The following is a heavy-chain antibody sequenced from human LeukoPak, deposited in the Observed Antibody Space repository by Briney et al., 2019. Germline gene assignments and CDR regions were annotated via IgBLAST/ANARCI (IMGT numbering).Heavy chain of an antibody. CDR2: IIPIFGTA. CDR1: GGTFSSYA. Sequence: SVKVSCKASGGTFSSYAISWVRQAPRQGLEWMGGIIPIFGTANYAQKFQGRVTITADESTSTAYMELSSLRSEDTAVYYCARNRYSGYEGGADFDYWGQGALVTVSS. J-gene: IGHJ4*02. CDR3: ARNRYSGYEGGADFDY. D-gene: IGHD5-12*01. V-gene: IGHV1-69*01.